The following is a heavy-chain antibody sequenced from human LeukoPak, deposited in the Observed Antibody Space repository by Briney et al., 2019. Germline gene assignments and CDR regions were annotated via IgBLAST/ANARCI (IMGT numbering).Heavy chain of an antibody. CDR3: AMREGYSSGWYPLFDY. V-gene: IGHV1-69*06. Sequence: ASVTVSCKASGGTFSSYAISWVRQAPGHGLAWMGGIIPIFGTPHYAQQFQGRVTIIAEKSTSTAYMELRRRRSEDTAVYYCAMREGYSSGWYPLFDYWGQGTLVTVSS. CDR1: GGTFSSYA. D-gene: IGHD6-19*01. J-gene: IGHJ4*02. CDR2: IIPIFGTP.